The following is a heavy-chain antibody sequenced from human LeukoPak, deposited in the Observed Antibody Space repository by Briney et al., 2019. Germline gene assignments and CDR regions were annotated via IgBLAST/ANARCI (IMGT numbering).Heavy chain of an antibody. Sequence: GGSLRLSCVADTFSFSDNYIRWIRQAPGKGLEWVSHMSGSSTYTNYADSVKGRFTISRDNAKNSLYLQMNSLRAEDTAVYYLARGDRQLYYDSSGYYVDYWGQGTLVTVSS. V-gene: IGHV3-11*05. CDR1: TFSFSDNY. D-gene: IGHD3-22*01. CDR3: ARGDRQLYYDSSGYYVDY. CDR2: MSGSSTYT. J-gene: IGHJ4*02.